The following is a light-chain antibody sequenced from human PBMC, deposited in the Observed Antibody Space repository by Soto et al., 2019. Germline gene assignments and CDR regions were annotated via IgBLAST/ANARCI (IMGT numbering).Light chain of an antibody. CDR1: QSVSSTS. Sequence: EVVLTQSPGTLSLSPGERVTILCLASQSVSSTSLAWYQQKPGQTPRLLIYGASSRATGTPDRISGGGSGTHFTLTISRLDPEDFAVYYCQHYVTSSITFGQGTRLEIK. CDR3: QHYVTSSIT. V-gene: IGKV3-20*01. J-gene: IGKJ5*01. CDR2: GAS.